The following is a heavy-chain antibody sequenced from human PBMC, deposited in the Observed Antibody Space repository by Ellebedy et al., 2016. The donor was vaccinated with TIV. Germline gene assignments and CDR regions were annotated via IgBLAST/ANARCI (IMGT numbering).Heavy chain of an antibody. CDR1: GGPFSGNA. CDR2: ISPIFGVA. D-gene: IGHD3-10*01. Sequence: AASVKVSCKDSGGPFSGNALIWVRQAPGQGLDWMGGISPIFGVAKYAQKFQGRVTITADASTSTAYLELSSLRSEDTAVYYCARGENYYGSGSYPLWGQGTLVTVSS. V-gene: IGHV1-69*13. CDR3: ARGENYYGSGSYPL. J-gene: IGHJ4*02.